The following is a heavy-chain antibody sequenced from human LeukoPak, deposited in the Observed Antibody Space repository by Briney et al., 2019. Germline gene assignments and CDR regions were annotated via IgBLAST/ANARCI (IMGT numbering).Heavy chain of an antibody. Sequence: PGGSLRLSCTASGFIFNTYSMNWVRQAPGKGLEWVSHINREIGTIYYADSVKGRFTISRNNAKNSLYLQMDSLRAEDTAVYYCARPDDYGDYFDYWGQGTLVTVSS. CDR3: ARPDDYGDYFDY. CDR2: INREIGTI. D-gene: IGHD4-17*01. J-gene: IGHJ4*02. V-gene: IGHV3-48*01. CDR1: GFIFNTYS.